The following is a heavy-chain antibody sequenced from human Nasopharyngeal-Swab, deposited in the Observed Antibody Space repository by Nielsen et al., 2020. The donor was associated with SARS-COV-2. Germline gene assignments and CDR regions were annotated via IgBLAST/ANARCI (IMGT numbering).Heavy chain of an antibody. V-gene: IGHV1-69*13. CDR1: GGTFSSYA. CDR3: AGGDDSLANSYY. D-gene: IGHD3-22*01. CDR2: IIPIFGTA. Sequence: SVKVSCKASGGTFSSYAISWVRQAPGQGLEWMGGIIPIFGTANYEQKFQGRVTITADESTSTAYMELSSLRSEDTAVYYCAGGDDSLANSYYWGQGTLVTVSS. J-gene: IGHJ4*02.